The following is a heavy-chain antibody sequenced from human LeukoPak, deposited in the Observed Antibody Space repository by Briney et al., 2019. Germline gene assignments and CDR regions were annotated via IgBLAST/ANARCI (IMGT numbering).Heavy chain of an antibody. D-gene: IGHD6-19*01. CDR2: ISGSGGST. CDR3: AKDVHIAVAGTGGD. CDR1: GFTFSSYA. J-gene: IGHJ4*02. V-gene: IGHV3-23*01. Sequence: PGGSLRLSCAASGFTFSSYAMSWVRQAPGKGLEWVSAISGSGGSTYYADSVKGRFTISRDNSKNTLYLQMNSLRAEDTAVYYCAKDVHIAVAGTGGDWGQGTLVTVSS.